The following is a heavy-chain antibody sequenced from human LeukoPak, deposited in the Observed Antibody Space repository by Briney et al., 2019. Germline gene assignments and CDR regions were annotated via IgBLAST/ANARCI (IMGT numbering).Heavy chain of an antibody. CDR1: GFTFSSYG. CDR3: VGQLLRAV. V-gene: IGHV3-33*01. Sequence: GGSLRLSCAASGFTFSSYGMHWVRQAPGKGLEWVAVIWYDGSNKYYADSVKGRFTISRDNSKNTLYLQMNSLRVDDTAIYYCVGQLLRAVWGKGTTVTVSS. D-gene: IGHD2-2*01. J-gene: IGHJ6*04. CDR2: IWYDGSNK.